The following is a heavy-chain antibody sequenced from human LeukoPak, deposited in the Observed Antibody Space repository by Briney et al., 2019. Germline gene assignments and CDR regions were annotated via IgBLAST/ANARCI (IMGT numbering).Heavy chain of an antibody. J-gene: IGHJ2*01. D-gene: IGHD3-3*01. CDR1: GYTFTGNY. Sequence: ASVKVSCKASGYTFTGNYIHWVRQAPGQGLEWMGWINCNRGDTNYAPRFQGRVSMTRDTSINTAYMDMSMLRSDDTAVYYCARAFLLLEWPLEYFDLWGRGTLVTVSS. V-gene: IGHV1-2*02. CDR2: INCNRGDT. CDR3: ARAFLLLEWPLEYFDL.